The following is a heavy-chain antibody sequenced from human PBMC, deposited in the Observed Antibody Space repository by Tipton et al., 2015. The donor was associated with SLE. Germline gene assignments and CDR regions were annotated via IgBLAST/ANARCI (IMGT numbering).Heavy chain of an antibody. V-gene: IGHV3-48*03. Sequence: SLRLSCAASGFTFSSYEMNWVRQAPGKGLEWVSYISSSGSTIYYADSVKGRFTISRDNAKNSLYLQMNSLRAEDTAVYYCAKGAAGAVVDAFDIWGQGTMVTVSS. J-gene: IGHJ3*02. D-gene: IGHD6-19*01. CDR3: AKGAAGAVVDAFDI. CDR1: GFTFSSYE. CDR2: ISSSGSTI.